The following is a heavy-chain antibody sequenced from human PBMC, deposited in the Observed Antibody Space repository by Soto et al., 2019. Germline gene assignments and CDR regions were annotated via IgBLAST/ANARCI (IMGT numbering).Heavy chain of an antibody. V-gene: IGHV4-39*01. CDR2: IYYRGNA. D-gene: IGHD3-9*01. Sequence: PEETLSLTCSVSDDSINSDKYYWGWIRQSPGKGLEWIGSIYYRGNAYYNPSLQTRVTISLDKSKSQFSLKLNSVTAADSAVYFCARLEGLATISYYFDFWGPGALVTVSS. CDR3: ARLEGLATISYYFDF. CDR1: DDSINSDKYY. J-gene: IGHJ4*02.